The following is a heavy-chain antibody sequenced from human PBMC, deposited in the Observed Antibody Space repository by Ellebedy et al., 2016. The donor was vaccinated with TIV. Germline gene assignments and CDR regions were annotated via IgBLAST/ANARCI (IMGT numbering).Heavy chain of an antibody. V-gene: IGHV3-30*18. CDR1: GFTFSTYV. CDR3: VKGPDTMTTTYAYFNL. CDR2: ISYSGNNK. D-gene: IGHD4-17*01. J-gene: IGHJ2*01. Sequence: GESLKISCAASGFTFSTYVMHWVRQAPGKGLEWVAVISYSGNNKYYADSVKGRFTIARDNSNNTLYLQMNSLRPEDTSVYFCVKGPDTMTTTYAYFNLWGRGTLLTVSS.